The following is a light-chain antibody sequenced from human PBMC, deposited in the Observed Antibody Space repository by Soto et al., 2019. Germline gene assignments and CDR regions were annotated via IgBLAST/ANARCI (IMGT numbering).Light chain of an antibody. CDR2: EGS. V-gene: IGLV2-23*01. Sequence: QSALTQPASVSGSPGQSITISCTGTSSDVGNYNLVSWYQQHPGEAPKLLIYEGSKRPSGVSNRFSGSKFGNTASLTICGLQAEDEVDYYCCSYAGDSTWVFGGGTKLTVL. CDR1: SSDVGNYNL. CDR3: CSYAGDSTWV. J-gene: IGLJ3*02.